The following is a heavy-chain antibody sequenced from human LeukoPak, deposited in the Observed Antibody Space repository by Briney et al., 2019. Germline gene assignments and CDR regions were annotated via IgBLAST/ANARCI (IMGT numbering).Heavy chain of an antibody. V-gene: IGHV3-30*03. CDR3: ARVSGPGMNEYFHL. J-gene: IGHJ1*01. D-gene: IGHD3-10*01. CDR1: GFTFSSYG. Sequence: GRSLRLSCAASGFTFSSYGMHWVRQAPGKGLEWVAVISYDGSNKYYADSVKGRFTISRDNSKNTLYLQMNNLRVEDTAVYYCARVSGPGMNEYFHLWGQGTLVTVSS. CDR2: ISYDGSNK.